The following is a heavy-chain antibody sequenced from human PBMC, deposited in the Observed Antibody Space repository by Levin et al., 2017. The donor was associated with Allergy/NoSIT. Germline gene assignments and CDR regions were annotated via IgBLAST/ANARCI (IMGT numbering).Heavy chain of an antibody. CDR3: AKDSRGYGVATIYFDY. J-gene: IGHJ4*02. V-gene: IGHV3-23*01. Sequence: GGSLRLSCAASGFTFSSYAMSWVRQAPGKGLEWVSAISGSGGSTYYADSVKGRFTISRDNSKNTLYLQMNSLRAEDTAVYYCAKDSRGYGVATIYFDYWGQGTLVTVSS. CDR2: ISGSGGST. D-gene: IGHD5-12*01. CDR1: GFTFSSYA.